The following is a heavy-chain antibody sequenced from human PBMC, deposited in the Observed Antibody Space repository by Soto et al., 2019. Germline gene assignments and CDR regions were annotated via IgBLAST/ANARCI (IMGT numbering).Heavy chain of an antibody. Sequence: SETLSRTCTVSGGSISSYYWSWIRQPAGKGLEWIGRIYTSGSTNYNPSLKSRVTMSVDTSKNQFSLKLSSVTAADTAVYYCARDRLLGATRSFDYWGQGTLVTVS. J-gene: IGHJ4*02. V-gene: IGHV4-4*07. CDR3: ARDRLLGATRSFDY. D-gene: IGHD1-26*01. CDR1: GGSISSYY. CDR2: IYTSGST.